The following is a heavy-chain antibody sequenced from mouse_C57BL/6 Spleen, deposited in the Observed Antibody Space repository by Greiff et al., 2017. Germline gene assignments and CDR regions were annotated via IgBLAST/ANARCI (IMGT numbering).Heavy chain of an antibody. CDR2: IYPGSGNT. V-gene: IGHV1-66*01. Sequence: QVQLQQSGPELVKPGASVKISCKASGYSFTSYYIHWVKQRPGQGLEWIGWIYPGSGNTKYNEKFKGKATLTADTSSSTAYMQLSSLTSEDSVVYCCARVEGGYYALDYWGQGTSLTVSS. D-gene: IGHD1-1*02. CDR3: ARVEGGYYALDY. CDR1: GYSFTSYY. J-gene: IGHJ4*01.